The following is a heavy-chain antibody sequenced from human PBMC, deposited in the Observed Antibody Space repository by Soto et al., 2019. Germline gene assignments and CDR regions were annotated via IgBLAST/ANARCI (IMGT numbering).Heavy chain of an antibody. J-gene: IGHJ6*02. D-gene: IGHD3-22*01. V-gene: IGHV1-69*01. CDR2: IIPVFGIV. CDR3: ASGLIVVVVSRAYYGMDV. CDR1: GGTPSNSA. Sequence: QVQLVQSGAEVKKPGSSVRVSCKASGGTPSNSAFSWVRQAPGQGLEWMGGIIPVFGIVKYAQNLGGRDTITADESTNTADIGLSRLRYVYRAVYYCASGLIVVVVSRAYYGMDVWGQGTPVTVSS.